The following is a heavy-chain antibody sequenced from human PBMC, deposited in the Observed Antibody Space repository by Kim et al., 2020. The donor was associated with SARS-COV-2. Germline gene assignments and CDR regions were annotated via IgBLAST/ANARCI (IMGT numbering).Heavy chain of an antibody. Sequence: SETLSLTCTVSGDSITSVGFYWSWLRQYPGKGPEWIGYIFYSGSTSYTPSLKSRIAISQETYKNQFSLRLISVTAADTAIYYCARNARRYFGSVDSFNVWGQETRVTVSS. CDR1: GDSITSVGFY. J-gene: IGHJ3*01. V-gene: IGHV4-31*03. CDR2: IFYSGST. D-gene: IGHD1-1*01. CDR3: ARNARRYFGSVDSFNV.